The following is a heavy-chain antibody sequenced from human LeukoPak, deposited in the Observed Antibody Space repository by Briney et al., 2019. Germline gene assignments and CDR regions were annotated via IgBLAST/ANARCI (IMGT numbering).Heavy chain of an antibody. V-gene: IGHV3-30*18. D-gene: IGHD5-24*01. CDR3: AKDLYDNDWYNYFDP. Sequence: PGRSLRLSCAASGFTLSTCGMHWVRQAPGKGLEWVAMISHDGNSKQYADFAKGRSTISRDNSKNTLYLEMNSLRTEDTAVYHCAKDLYDNDWYNYFDPWGQGALVTVSS. J-gene: IGHJ5*02. CDR1: GFTLSTCG. CDR2: ISHDGNSK.